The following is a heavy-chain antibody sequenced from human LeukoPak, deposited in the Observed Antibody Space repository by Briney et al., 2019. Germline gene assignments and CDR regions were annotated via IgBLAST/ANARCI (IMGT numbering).Heavy chain of an antibody. CDR3: ARTYSSGWFDAEAFDI. J-gene: IGHJ3*02. D-gene: IGHD6-19*01. CDR1: GFTFSSYA. CDR2: ISYDGSNK. V-gene: IGHV3-30*04. Sequence: GRSLRLSCAASGFTFSSYAMHWVRQAPGKGLEWVAVISYDGSNKYYADSVKGRFTISRDNSKNTLYLQMNSLRAEDTAVYYCARTYSSGWFDAEAFDIWGQGTMVTVSS.